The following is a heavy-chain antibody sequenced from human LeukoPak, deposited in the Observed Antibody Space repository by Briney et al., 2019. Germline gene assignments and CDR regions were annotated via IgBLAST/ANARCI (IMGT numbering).Heavy chain of an antibody. J-gene: IGHJ3*02. CDR3: ARAPSHLYSSSGVSAFEI. V-gene: IGHV3-33*08. D-gene: IGHD6-6*01. Sequence: PGGSLRLSCAASGFTFSSYSMNWVRQAPGKGLEWVAAIWYDGSNKYYADSVKGRFTISRDNSKNALYLQMNSLTAEDTAVYYCARAPSHLYSSSGVSAFEIWGQGTMVTVSS. CDR1: GFTFSSYS. CDR2: IWYDGSNK.